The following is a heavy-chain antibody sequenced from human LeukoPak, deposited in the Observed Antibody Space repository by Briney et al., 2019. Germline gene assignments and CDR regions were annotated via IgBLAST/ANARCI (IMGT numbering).Heavy chain of an antibody. CDR2: ISYDGSNK. V-gene: IGHV3-30*01. Sequence: GRSLRLSCAASRFTFSRYPMHWVRQAPGKGLEWVALISYDGSNKYYADSVRGRFTISRDNSESTLYLQMNSLRAEDTAVYYCARGAGDDFWEDYYYYMDVWGKGTTVSVSS. D-gene: IGHD3-3*01. CDR1: RFTFSRYP. J-gene: IGHJ6*03. CDR3: ARGAGDDFWEDYYYYMDV.